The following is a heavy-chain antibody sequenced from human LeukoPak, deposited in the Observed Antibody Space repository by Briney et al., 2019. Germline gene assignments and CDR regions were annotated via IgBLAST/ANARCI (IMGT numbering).Heavy chain of an antibody. J-gene: IGHJ6*02. CDR3: ASLSLRENYYSYGMDV. Sequence: PGGSLRLSCAASGFTFSSYAMYWVRQAPGKGLEWVAVISYDGNNEYYADSVKGRFSISRDNSKNTLYLQMNSLRAEDTAVYYCASLSLRENYYSYGMDVWGQGTTVTVSS. CDR2: ISYDGNNE. V-gene: IGHV3-30*01. CDR1: GFTFSSYA. D-gene: IGHD1-26*01.